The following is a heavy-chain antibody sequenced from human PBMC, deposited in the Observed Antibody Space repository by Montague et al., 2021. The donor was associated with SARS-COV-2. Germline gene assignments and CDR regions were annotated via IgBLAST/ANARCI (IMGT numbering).Heavy chain of an antibody. CDR1: GGSISSTSYY. CDR3: ARVPDSGWYWSGDY. D-gene: IGHD1-26*01. V-gene: IGHV4-39*07. Sequence: SETLSLTCTVSGGSISSTSYYWGWVRQPPGKGLEWIGSIYNSGSAYYNPSLKSRVTISIDTSKNQFSLKLSSVTAADTAVYYCARVPDSGWYWSGDYWGQGTLVTVSS. J-gene: IGHJ4*02. CDR2: IYNSGSA.